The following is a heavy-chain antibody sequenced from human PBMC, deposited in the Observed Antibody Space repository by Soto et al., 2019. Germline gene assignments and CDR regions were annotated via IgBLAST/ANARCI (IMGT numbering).Heavy chain of an antibody. D-gene: IGHD3-16*01. Sequence: QVQLVQSASEVMKPGASVKVSCKASGYTFIRYGITWVRQSPGQRLEWMGWISPYNDQTIYAQKLQGRVTMTADTSTRTVYMQLRSLKSDDTAVYYCARGGYYDNVWGKLSQYGLDVWGKGTSVTVSS. V-gene: IGHV1-18*01. CDR1: GYTFIRYG. J-gene: IGHJ6*04. CDR2: ISPYNDQT. CDR3: ARGGYYDNVWGKLSQYGLDV.